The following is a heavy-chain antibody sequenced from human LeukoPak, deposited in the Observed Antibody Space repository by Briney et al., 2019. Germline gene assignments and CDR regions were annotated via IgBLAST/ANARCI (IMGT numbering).Heavy chain of an antibody. J-gene: IGHJ5*02. Sequence: ASVKVSCKASGYTFTSYAMHWVRQAPGQRLEWMGWINAGNGNTKYSQKFQGRVTITRDTSASTAYMELSSLRSEDTAVYYRARERITMVRGGSIWFDPWGQGTLVTVSS. CDR3: ARERITMVRGGSIWFDP. D-gene: IGHD3-10*01. CDR2: INAGNGNT. V-gene: IGHV1-3*01. CDR1: GYTFTSYA.